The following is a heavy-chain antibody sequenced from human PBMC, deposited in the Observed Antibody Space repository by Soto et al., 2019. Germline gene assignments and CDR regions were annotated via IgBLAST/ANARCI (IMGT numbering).Heavy chain of an antibody. Sequence: EVHLLESGGGLVQPGGSPRLSCAASGFTFKNYGMSWVRQAPGKGLEWVSVISGSGNNRYYADSVTGRFTISRDNSKNTAYLQMNSLRAADTAVYYCARGEITTAGTFEFWGQGTLVTVSS. CDR2: ISGSGNNR. J-gene: IGHJ4*02. D-gene: IGHD6-13*01. CDR1: GFTFKNYG. CDR3: ARGEITTAGTFEF. V-gene: IGHV3-23*01.